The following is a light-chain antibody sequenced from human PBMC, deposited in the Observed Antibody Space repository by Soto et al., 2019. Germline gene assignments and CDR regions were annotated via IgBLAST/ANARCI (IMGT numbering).Light chain of an antibody. CDR1: QSVSSSY. CDR2: GAS. CDR3: QQYGSPPYT. V-gene: IGKV3-20*01. Sequence: EIVLTQSPGTLSLSPGERATLSCRTSQSVSSSYLIWYQQKPGQAPRLLIYGASSRATGIPDRFSGSGSGTDFTLTISRLEPEDFAVYYCQQYGSPPYTFGQGTELDVK. J-gene: IGKJ2*01.